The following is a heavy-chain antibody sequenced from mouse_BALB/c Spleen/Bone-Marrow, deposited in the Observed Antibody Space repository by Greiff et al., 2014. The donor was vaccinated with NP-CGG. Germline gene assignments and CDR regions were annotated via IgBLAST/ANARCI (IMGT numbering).Heavy chain of an antibody. J-gene: IGHJ1*01. V-gene: IGHV1S81*02. D-gene: IGHD1-1*01. CDR2: INPSNGRT. CDR1: GYTFTSYW. CDR3: APYYYGSSYGFYWYFDV. Sequence: QVQLKQSGAELVKPGASVKLSCKASGYTFTSYWMHWVKQRPGQGLEWIGEINPSNGRTNYNEKFKSKATLTVDKSSSTAYVQLSSLTSEDSAVYYCAPYYYGSSYGFYWYFDVWGAGTTVTVSS.